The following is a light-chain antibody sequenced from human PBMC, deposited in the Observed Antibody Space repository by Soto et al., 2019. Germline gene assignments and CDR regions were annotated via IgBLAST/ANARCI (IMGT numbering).Light chain of an antibody. CDR3: QQYDSYSWT. CDR1: QTISNW. V-gene: IGKV1-5*01. J-gene: IGKJ1*01. Sequence: DIQMTQSPSTLSASVGDRVTITCRASQTISNWLAWYQQKPGKAPKLLIYDYSNLESGVPSRFSGSGSGTEFTLTISSLQPDDFATYSCQQYDSYSWTFGQGTKVEIK. CDR2: DYS.